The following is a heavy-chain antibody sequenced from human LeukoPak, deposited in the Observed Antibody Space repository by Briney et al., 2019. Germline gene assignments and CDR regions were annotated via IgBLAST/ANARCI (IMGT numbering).Heavy chain of an antibody. V-gene: IGHV1-2*02. CDR2: INPNSGGT. Sequence: GASVKVSCKASGYTFTGYYMHWVRQAPGQGLEWMGWINPNSGGTNYEQKFQVRVTMTRDTSISTAYMELSRLRSDDTGVYYYAREFRYRRYCSSTSCYLVDYWGQGTLVTVSS. J-gene: IGHJ4*02. D-gene: IGHD2-2*01. CDR3: AREFRYRRYCSSTSCYLVDY. CDR1: GYTFTGYY.